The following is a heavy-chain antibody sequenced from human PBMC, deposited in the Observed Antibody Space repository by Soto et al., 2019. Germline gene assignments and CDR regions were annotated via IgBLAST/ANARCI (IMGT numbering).Heavy chain of an antibody. V-gene: IGHV5-10-1*01. CDR1: GYSFTSYW. CDR3: ARHRRLGELSYYIDY. Sequence: PGESLKISCKGSGYSFTSYWISWVRQMPGKGLEWMGRIDPSDSYTNYSPSFQGHVTISADKSISTAYLQWSSLKASDTAMYYCARHRRLGELSYYIDYWGQGTLVTVSS. CDR2: IDPSDSYT. D-gene: IGHD3-16*02. J-gene: IGHJ4*02.